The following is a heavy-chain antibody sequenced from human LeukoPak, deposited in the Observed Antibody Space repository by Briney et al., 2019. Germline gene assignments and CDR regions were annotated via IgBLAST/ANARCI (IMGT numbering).Heavy chain of an antibody. CDR2: IYYSGST. J-gene: IGHJ4*02. CDR1: GGSISSSSYY. D-gene: IGHD3-10*01. Sequence: PSETLSLTCTVSGGSISSSSYYWGWIRQPPGKGLEWIGSIYYSGSTYYNPSLKSRVTISVDTSKNQFSLKLSSVTAADTAVYYCAREVWFGELFSDYWARGTLVTVSS. V-gene: IGHV4-39*01. CDR3: AREVWFGELFSDY.